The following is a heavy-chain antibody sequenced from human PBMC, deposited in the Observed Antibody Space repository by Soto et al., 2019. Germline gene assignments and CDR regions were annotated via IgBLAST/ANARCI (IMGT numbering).Heavy chain of an antibody. Sequence: AGGSLRLSFAASGFTFSSYGMHWVRQAPGKGLEWVAVIWYDGSNKYYADSVKGRFTISRDNSKNTLYLQMNSLRAEDTAVYYCARDQEGSSWYSFDYWGQGTLVTVSS. V-gene: IGHV3-33*01. CDR1: GFTFSSYG. J-gene: IGHJ4*02. CDR2: IWYDGSNK. CDR3: ARDQEGSSWYSFDY. D-gene: IGHD6-13*01.